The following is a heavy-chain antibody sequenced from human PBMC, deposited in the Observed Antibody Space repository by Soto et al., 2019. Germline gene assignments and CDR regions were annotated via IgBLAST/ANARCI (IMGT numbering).Heavy chain of an antibody. CDR1: GFTFSSYD. Sequence: EVQLLESGGGLVQPGGSLGLSCAASGFTFSSYDMSWFLQAPGQGLEYVSSISVTGSGTYYADSVKGRFTISRDNSKNTLYLQMNSMRVEDTAVYYCARTTTTKSRDYWGQGTLVTVSS. D-gene: IGHD4-17*01. CDR2: ISVTGSGT. V-gene: IGHV3-23*01. CDR3: ARTTTTKSRDY. J-gene: IGHJ4*02.